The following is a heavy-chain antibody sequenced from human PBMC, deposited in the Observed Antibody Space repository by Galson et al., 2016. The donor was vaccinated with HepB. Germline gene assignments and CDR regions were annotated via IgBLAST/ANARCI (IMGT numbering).Heavy chain of an antibody. CDR3: AKVATIPGTGTY. D-gene: IGHD1-7*01. V-gene: IGHV3-23*01. CDR2: ITGSGQST. J-gene: IGHJ4*01. CDR1: GFAFYSFD. Sequence: SLRLSCAVSGFAFYSFDMSWVRQAPGKGLEWVSGITGSGQSTFYAGSVKGRFAISRDNSKNTLYLQIEELRVDDTAVYYCAKVATIPGTGTYWGQGTLVAVSS.